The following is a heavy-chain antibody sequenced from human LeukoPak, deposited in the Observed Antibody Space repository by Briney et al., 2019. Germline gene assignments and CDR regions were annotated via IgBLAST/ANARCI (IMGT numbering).Heavy chain of an antibody. CDR1: GFTFSNAW. CDR3: ARALVRRVDV. CDR2: INHSGST. V-gene: IGHV4-34*01. J-gene: IGHJ6*02. Sequence: GSLRLSCAASGFTFSNAWMSWIRQPPGKGLEWIGEINHSGSTNYNPSLKSRVTISVDTSKNQFSLKLSSVTAADTAVYYCARALVRRVDVWGQGTTVTVSS. D-gene: IGHD6-13*01.